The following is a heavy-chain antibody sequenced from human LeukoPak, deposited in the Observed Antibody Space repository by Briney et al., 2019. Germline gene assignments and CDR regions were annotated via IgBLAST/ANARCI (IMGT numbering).Heavy chain of an antibody. CDR2: IYHSGST. CDR3: ASSPAAAGTWYYYMDV. D-gene: IGHD6-13*01. V-gene: IGHV4-30-2*01. CDR1: GGSISSGGYS. J-gene: IGHJ6*03. Sequence: PSQTLSLTCAVSGGSISSGGYSWSWIRQPPGKGLEWIGYIYHSGSTNYNPSLKSRVTISVDTSKNQFSLKLSSVTAADTAVYYCASSPAAAGTWYYYMDVWGKGTTVTVSS.